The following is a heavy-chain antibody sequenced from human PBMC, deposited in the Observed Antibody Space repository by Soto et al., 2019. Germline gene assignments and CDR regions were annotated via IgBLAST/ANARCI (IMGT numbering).Heavy chain of an antibody. Sequence: VQLVESGGGLVQPGRSLRLSCAASGFTFDDYAMHWVRQAPGKGLEWISGIIWNSGRIGYADSVKGRFTISRDNAKNSLYLQMNSLRAEDTAFYYCAKDRGAGSSGWPPSECFQHWGQGTLVTVSS. J-gene: IGHJ1*01. CDR2: IIWNSGRI. V-gene: IGHV3-9*01. D-gene: IGHD6-19*01. CDR3: AKDRGAGSSGWPPSECFQH. CDR1: GFTFDDYA.